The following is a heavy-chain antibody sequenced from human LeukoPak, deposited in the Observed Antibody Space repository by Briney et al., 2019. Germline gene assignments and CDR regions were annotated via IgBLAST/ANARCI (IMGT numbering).Heavy chain of an antibody. D-gene: IGHD3-22*01. J-gene: IGHJ5*02. CDR2: ISAYNGNT. CDR3: ARVGYYDSSGYFRPNWFDP. CDR1: GYTFTSYG. Sequence: ASVKVSCKASGYTFTSYGISWVRQAPGQGLEWTGWISAYNGNTNYAQKLQGRVTMTTDTSTSTAYMELRSLRSDDTAVYYCARVGYYDSSGYFRPNWFDPWGQGTLVTVSS. V-gene: IGHV1-18*01.